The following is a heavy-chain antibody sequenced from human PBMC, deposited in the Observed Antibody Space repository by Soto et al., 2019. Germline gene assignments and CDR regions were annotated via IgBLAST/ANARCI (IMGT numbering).Heavy chain of an antibody. CDR1: GGTFSSYT. V-gene: IGHV1-69*02. CDR2: IIPILGIA. J-gene: IGHJ5*02. Sequence: SVKVSCKASGGTFSSYTISCVRQAPGQGLEWMGRIIPILGIANYAQKFQGRVTITADKSTSTAYMELSSLRSEDTAVYYCAVSLGGGWPNWFDPWGQGTLVTVSS. D-gene: IGHD2-21*01. CDR3: AVSLGGGWPNWFDP.